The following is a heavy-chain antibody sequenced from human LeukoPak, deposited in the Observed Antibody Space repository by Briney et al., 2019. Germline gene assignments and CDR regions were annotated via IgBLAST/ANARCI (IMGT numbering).Heavy chain of an antibody. CDR3: AKDGDQISVTKLDY. V-gene: IGHV3-23*01. Sequence: PGGSLRLSCAASGFTFSSYVMSWVRQAPGKGLEWVSGISGTGGTTYYADSVKGRFTISRDNSKNTLYLEMNSLRAEDTAVYYCAKDGDQISVTKLDYWGQRTLVTVSS. D-gene: IGHD4-17*01. CDR2: ISGTGGTT. J-gene: IGHJ4*02. CDR1: GFTFSSYV.